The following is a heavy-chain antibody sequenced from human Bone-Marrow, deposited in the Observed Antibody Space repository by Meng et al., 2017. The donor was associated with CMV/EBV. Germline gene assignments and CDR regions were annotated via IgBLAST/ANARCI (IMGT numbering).Heavy chain of an antibody. CDR1: GYIFRDYY. J-gene: IGHJ4*02. V-gene: IGHV1-2*02. D-gene: IGHD5-18*01. Sequence: HVVFVQSGAEVKEPGASGKVSCKASGYIFRDYYIHWGRQAPGQGLEWMGWIHPKNGGTKYAQKFQGRVTMTRDTSISTTYMDLNRLISDDTAVYYCARDPDTPMAFDHWGQGTLVTVSS. CDR2: IHPKNGGT. CDR3: ARDPDTPMAFDH.